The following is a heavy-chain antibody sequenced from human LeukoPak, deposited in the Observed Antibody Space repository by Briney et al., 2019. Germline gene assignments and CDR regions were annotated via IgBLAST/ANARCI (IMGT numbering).Heavy chain of an antibody. D-gene: IGHD6-19*01. V-gene: IGHV6-1*01. Sequence: QTLSLTRAISGDSVSSKNGAWNWIRQSPSGGLEWLGRTYYRSKWYDEYADSVKGRVTISPDTSKNQFSLHVYSVTPEDTAVYYCARDLGTSGWYTFDFWGQGTLVTVCS. CDR2: TYYRSKWYD. CDR3: ARDLGTSGWYTFDF. CDR1: GDSVSSKNGA. J-gene: IGHJ5*01.